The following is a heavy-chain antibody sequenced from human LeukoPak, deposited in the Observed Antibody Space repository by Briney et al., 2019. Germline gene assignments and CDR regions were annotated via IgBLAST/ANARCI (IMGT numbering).Heavy chain of an antibody. CDR3: ARDSGGGDYRI. Sequence: SETLSLTCTVSGGSMSSYYWSWIRQPPGKGLDWIGYIYYSGSTNYNPSLKSRVTISVDTSKNQFSLKLSSVTAADTAVYYCARDSGGGDYRIWGQGTMVTVSS. CDR1: GGSMSSYY. J-gene: IGHJ3*02. D-gene: IGHD2-21*01. CDR2: IYYSGST. V-gene: IGHV4-59*01.